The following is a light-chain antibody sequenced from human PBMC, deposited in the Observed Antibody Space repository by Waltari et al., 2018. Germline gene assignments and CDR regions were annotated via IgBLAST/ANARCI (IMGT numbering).Light chain of an antibody. CDR1: QSVLDSFNNKNY. J-gene: IGKJ4*01. CDR2: WAS. Sequence: DIVMTPSPASLVVSLRERAPINCKSSQSVLDSFNNKNYLAWYQQKPGQPPKLIIYWASTRESGVPDRFSGSESGTDFTLTISSLQAEDVAVYYCQQYYNSPLTFGGGTKVEIK. V-gene: IGKV4-1*01. CDR3: QQYYNSPLT.